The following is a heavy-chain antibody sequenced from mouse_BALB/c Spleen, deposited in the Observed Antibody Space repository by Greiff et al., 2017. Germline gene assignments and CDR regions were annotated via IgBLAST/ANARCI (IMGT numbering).Heavy chain of an antibody. CDR1: GFTFSSYG. CDR3: ARDKRYYYAMDY. CDR2: INSNGGST. J-gene: IGHJ4*01. Sequence: EVQGVESGGGLVQPGGSLKLSCAASGFTFSSYGMSWVRQTPDKRLELVATINSNGGSTYYPDSVKGRFTISRDNAKNTLYLQMSSLKSEDTAMYYCARDKRYYYAMDYWGQGTSVTVSS. V-gene: IGHV5-6-3*01.